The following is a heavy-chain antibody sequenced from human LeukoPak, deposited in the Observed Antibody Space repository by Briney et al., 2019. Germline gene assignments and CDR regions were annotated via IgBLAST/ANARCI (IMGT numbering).Heavy chain of an antibody. CDR2: ISGSGDST. J-gene: IGHJ6*03. CDR1: GFTFSNYV. CDR3: ARVFFKPFYYYYMDV. V-gene: IGHV3-23*01. Sequence: GGSLRLSCAASGFTFSNYVMSWVRQAPGKGLEWVSTISGSGDSTYYADSVQGRFTISRDNAKHSLYLQMNSLRAEDTAVYYCARVFFKPFYYYYMDVWGKGTTVTVSS. D-gene: IGHD3-3*01.